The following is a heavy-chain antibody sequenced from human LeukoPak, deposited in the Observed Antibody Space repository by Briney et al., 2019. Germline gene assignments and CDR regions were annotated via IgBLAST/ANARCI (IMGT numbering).Heavy chain of an antibody. CDR2: IYYSGST. Sequence: SQTLSLTCTVSGGSISSGGYYWSWIRQHPGKGLEWIGYIYYSGSTYYNPSLKSRVTISVDTPKNQFSLRLNSVTAADTATYYCARLDSGDHGNVPHWGQGTVVIVSS. J-gene: IGHJ1*01. V-gene: IGHV4-31*03. CDR1: GGSISSGGYY. D-gene: IGHD1-26*01. CDR3: ARLDSGDHGNVPH.